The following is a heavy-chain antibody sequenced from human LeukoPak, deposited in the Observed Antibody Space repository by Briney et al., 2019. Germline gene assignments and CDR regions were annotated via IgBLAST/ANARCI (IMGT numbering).Heavy chain of an antibody. D-gene: IGHD2-15*01. CDR3: ARSGYCGSGSCYSDYFDS. J-gene: IGHJ4*02. CDR1: GFTFSSYS. CDR2: TRNKANGYTT. Sequence: PGGSLRLSCAASGFTFSSYSMNWVRQAPGKGLEWVGRTRNKANGYTTEYAASVKGRFTISRDGSKNSLYLQMDSLKTEDTAVYYCARSGYCGSGSCYSDYFDSWGQGILVTVSS. V-gene: IGHV3-72*01.